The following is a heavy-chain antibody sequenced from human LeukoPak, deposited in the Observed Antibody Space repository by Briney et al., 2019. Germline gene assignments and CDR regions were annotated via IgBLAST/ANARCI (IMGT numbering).Heavy chain of an antibody. Sequence: GGSLRLSCAASGFTFSSYAMSWVRQAPGKGLEWVSAISGSGGSTYYADSVKGRFTISRDNSKNTLYLQMNSLRAEDTAVYYCAKDLPRYCGSGSYYTPFDYWGQGTLVTVSS. CDR3: AKDLPRYCGSGSYYTPFDY. CDR2: ISGSGGST. V-gene: IGHV3-23*01. J-gene: IGHJ4*02. CDR1: GFTFSSYA. D-gene: IGHD3-10*01.